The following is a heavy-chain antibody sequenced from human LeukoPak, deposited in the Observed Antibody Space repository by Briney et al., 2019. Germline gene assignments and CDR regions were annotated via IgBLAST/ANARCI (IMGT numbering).Heavy chain of an antibody. J-gene: IGHJ4*02. Sequence: GASVKVSCKASGYTFTSYDINWVRQAPGQGLEWMGWINPNSGGTNYAQKFQGWVTMTRDTSISTAYMELSRLRSDDTAVYYCARGNYGSGSNTFDYWGQGTLVTVSS. CDR3: ARGNYGSGSNTFDY. V-gene: IGHV1-2*04. CDR2: INPNSGGT. D-gene: IGHD3-10*01. CDR1: GYTFTSYD.